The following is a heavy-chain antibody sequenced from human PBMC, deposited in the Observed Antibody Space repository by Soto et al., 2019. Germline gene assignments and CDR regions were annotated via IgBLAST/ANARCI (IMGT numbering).Heavy chain of an antibody. J-gene: IGHJ4*02. V-gene: IGHV3-30*18. CDR1: GFTFSSYG. Sequence: GGSLRLSCAASGFTFSSYGMHWVRQAPGKGLEWVAVISYDGSNRYYADSVKGRFTISRDNSKNTLYLQMNSLRAEDTAVYYCAKAGSSYYYDSSGVSGYWGQGTLVTVSS. CDR2: ISYDGSNR. D-gene: IGHD3-22*01. CDR3: AKAGSSYYYDSSGVSGY.